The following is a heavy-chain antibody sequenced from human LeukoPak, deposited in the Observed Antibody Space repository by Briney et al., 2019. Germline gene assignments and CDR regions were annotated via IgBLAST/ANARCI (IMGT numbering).Heavy chain of an antibody. J-gene: IGHJ3*02. D-gene: IGHD6-19*01. Sequence: PGGSVRLSCAASGFTFSSYGMYWVRQARGKGLEWGAVISYDGSNKYYADSVKGRFTISRDNTKNTLYLQMNSLRAEDTAVYYCAKGGGSGFAEDPGAFDIWGQGTMVTVSS. V-gene: IGHV3-30*18. CDR2: ISYDGSNK. CDR1: GFTFSSYG. CDR3: AKGGGSGFAEDPGAFDI.